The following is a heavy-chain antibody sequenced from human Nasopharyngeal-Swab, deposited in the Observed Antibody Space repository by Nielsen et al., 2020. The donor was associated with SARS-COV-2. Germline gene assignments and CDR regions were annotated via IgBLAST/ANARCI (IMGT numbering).Heavy chain of an antibody. Sequence: WVRQATGQGLEWMGWISAYNGNTNYAQKLQGRVTMTTDTSTSTAYMELRSLRSDDTAVYYCARDWGSYGYSIGRDYWGQGTLVTVSS. CDR2: ISAYNGNT. D-gene: IGHD5-18*01. CDR3: ARDWGSYGYSIGRDY. J-gene: IGHJ4*02. V-gene: IGHV1-18*01.